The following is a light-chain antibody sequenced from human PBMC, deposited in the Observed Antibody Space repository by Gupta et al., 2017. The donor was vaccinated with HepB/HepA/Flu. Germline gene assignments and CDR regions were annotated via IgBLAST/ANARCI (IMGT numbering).Light chain of an antibody. V-gene: IGKV1-6*01. CDR2: AAS. J-gene: IGKJ1*01. CDR1: QGIRND. Sequence: AIQMTQSPSSLSASLGDRVSITCRASQGIRNDLGWYQQKPGKAPKLLIYAASSLQSGVPSRFSGSGSGTXFTLTIXSLQPEDFATYYCLQHDNYPRTFGXGTKVEIK. CDR3: LQHDNYPRT.